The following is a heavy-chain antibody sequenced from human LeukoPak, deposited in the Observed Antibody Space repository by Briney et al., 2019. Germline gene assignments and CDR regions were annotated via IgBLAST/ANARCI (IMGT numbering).Heavy chain of an antibody. J-gene: IGHJ4*02. CDR2: INHSGST. CDR3: ARGKDWNNSN. Sequence: SETLSLTCAVYGGSFSGYYWSWIRQPPGKGLEWIGEINHSGSTNYNPSLKSQVTISVDTSKNQFSLKLSSVTAADTAVYYCARGKDWNNSNWGQGTLVTVSS. D-gene: IGHD1/OR15-1a*01. CDR1: GGSFSGYY. V-gene: IGHV4-34*01.